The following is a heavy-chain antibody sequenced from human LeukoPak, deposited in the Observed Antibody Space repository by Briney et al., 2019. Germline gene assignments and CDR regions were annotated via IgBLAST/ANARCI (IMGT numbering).Heavy chain of an antibody. D-gene: IGHD3-22*01. Sequence: TSETLSLTCAVSGGSISSSNWWSWVRQPPGKGLEWIGEIYHSGSTNYNPSLKSRVTISVDKSKNQFSLKLSSVTAADTAVYYCAMAMGGSGYFLFGYWGQGTLVTVSS. V-gene: IGHV4-4*02. CDR3: AMAMGGSGYFLFGY. CDR1: GGSISSSNW. CDR2: IYHSGST. J-gene: IGHJ4*02.